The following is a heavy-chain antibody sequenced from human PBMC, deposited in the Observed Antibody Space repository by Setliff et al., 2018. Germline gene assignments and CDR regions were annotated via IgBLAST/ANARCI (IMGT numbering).Heavy chain of an antibody. J-gene: IGHJ6*03. CDR3: AREGEDIRSSTDYRYYMDV. CDR1: GGTFRSYG. D-gene: IGHD2-15*01. CDR2: TIPMFGSA. Sequence: GASVKVSCKASGGTFRSYGISWVRQAPGQGLEWMGGTIPMFGSANYAQKFQGRVTIITDEFTGTAYMELSSLRTEDTAVYYCAREGEDIRSSTDYRYYMDVWGKGTTVTVSS. V-gene: IGHV1-69*05.